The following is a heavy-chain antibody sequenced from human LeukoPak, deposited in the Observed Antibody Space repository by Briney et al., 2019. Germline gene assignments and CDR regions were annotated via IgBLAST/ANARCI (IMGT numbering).Heavy chain of an antibody. Sequence: PGGSLRLSCAASGFTFSNAWMSWVRQAPGKGLEWVGRIKSKTDGGTTDYAAPVKGRFTISRDDSKNTLYLRMNSLKTEDTAVYYCTTTLYDFWSGYYTGSGRYDQQHDYWGQGTLVTVSS. J-gene: IGHJ4*02. V-gene: IGHV3-15*01. D-gene: IGHD3-3*01. CDR2: IKSKTDGGTT. CDR3: TTTLYDFWSGYYTGSGRYDQQHDY. CDR1: GFTFSNAW.